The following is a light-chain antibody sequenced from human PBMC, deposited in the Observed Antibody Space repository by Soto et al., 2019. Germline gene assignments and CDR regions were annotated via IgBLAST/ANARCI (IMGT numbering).Light chain of an antibody. CDR1: SSYVGAYNY. CDR2: EVS. Sequence: SVLTQPASVSGSPGQSITISCTGASSYVGAYNYVSWYQQYPGKAPKLMLYEVSARPSGVSNRFSGSKSGNTASLTISGLQAEDEADYYCSSYTTSSTRVFGTGTKVTLL. V-gene: IGLV2-14*01. CDR3: SSYTTSSTRV. J-gene: IGLJ1*01.